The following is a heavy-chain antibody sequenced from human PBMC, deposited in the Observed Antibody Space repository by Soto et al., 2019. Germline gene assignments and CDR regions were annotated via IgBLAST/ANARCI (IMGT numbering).Heavy chain of an antibody. CDR1: GFTFSSYA. CDR3: AKDRSPLLWFGELFGGYDY. J-gene: IGHJ4*02. Sequence: GGSLRLSCAASGFTFSSYAMSWVRQAPGKGLEWVSAISGSGGSTYYADSVKGRFTISRDNSKNTLYLQMNSLRAEDTAVYYCAKDRSPLLWFGELFGGYDYWGQGTLVTVSS. CDR2: ISGSGGST. V-gene: IGHV3-23*01. D-gene: IGHD3-10*01.